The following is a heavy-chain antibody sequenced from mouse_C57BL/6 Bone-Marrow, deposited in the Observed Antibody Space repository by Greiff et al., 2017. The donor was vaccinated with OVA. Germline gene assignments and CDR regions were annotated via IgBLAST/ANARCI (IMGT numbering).Heavy chain of an antibody. CDR3: ARGYYGSSYAWFAY. V-gene: IGHV1-54*01. Sequence: QVQLKQSGAELVRPGTSVKVSCKASGSAFPNSLLEWLKQRPGRGLEWIGVINPGGGGTNYNEKFKGKATLTADKSSSTAYMQLSSLTSEDSAVYFCARGYYGSSYAWFAYWGQGTLVTVSA. D-gene: IGHD1-1*01. J-gene: IGHJ3*01. CDR2: INPGGGGT. CDR1: GSAFPNSL.